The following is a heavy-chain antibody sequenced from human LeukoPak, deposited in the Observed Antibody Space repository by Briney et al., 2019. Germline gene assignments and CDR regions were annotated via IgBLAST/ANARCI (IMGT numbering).Heavy chain of an antibody. CDR2: ISYDGSNK. D-gene: IGHD5-24*01. V-gene: IGHV3-30*04. CDR3: ARDKVEIDY. Sequence: GGSLRLSCAASGSTFSSYAMHWVRQAPGKGLEWVAVISYDGSNKYYADSVKGRFTISRDNSKNTLYLQMNSLRAEDTAVYYCARDKVEIDYWGQGTLVTVSS. J-gene: IGHJ4*02. CDR1: GSTFSSYA.